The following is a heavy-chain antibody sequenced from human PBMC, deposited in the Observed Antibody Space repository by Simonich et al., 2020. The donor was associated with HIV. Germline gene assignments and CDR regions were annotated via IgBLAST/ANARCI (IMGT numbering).Heavy chain of an antibody. CDR1: GYSFTSYW. Sequence: EVQLVQSGAEVKKPGESLKISCKGSGYSFTSYWIGWVRQMPGKGLEWMGIIYPGDSNTRSSPSFQGQVTISADKSISTAYLQWSSLKASDTAMYYCVRRLAVAGTYWYFDLWGRGTLVTVSS. D-gene: IGHD6-19*01. J-gene: IGHJ2*01. CDR2: IYPGDSNT. CDR3: VRRLAVAGTYWYFDL. V-gene: IGHV5-51*03.